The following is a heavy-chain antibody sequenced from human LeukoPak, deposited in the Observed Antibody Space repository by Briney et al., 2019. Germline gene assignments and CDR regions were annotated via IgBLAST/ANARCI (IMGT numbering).Heavy chain of an antibody. J-gene: IGHJ4*02. Sequence: GESLKTSSKGSGSRLSNYWIGWVRRMPGKGLEWMGIIYPGDSDISFSPSFQGQVTISADKSMSAAYLRWSSLRASDTAMYYCVSGCGHLWPTGPFDFWGQGTLVTVSS. CDR1: GSRLSNYW. V-gene: IGHV5-51*01. D-gene: IGHD2/OR15-2a*01. CDR2: IYPGDSDI. CDR3: VSGCGHLWPTGPFDF.